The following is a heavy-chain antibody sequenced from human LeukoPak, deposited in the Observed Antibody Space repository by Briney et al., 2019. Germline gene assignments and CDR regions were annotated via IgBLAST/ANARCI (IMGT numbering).Heavy chain of an antibody. V-gene: IGHV1-2*02. D-gene: IGHD2-2*02. Sequence: GGSVKVCCKASGYTFTGYEMHCRRQAPGQKLEWMGWINPNSGGTNYAQKFQGRVTMTRDTSISTAYMELSRLRSDDTAVYYCARVGCSSTSCYKGNWFDPWGQGTLVTVSS. CDR3: ARVGCSSTSCYKGNWFDP. CDR1: GYTFTGYE. J-gene: IGHJ5*02. CDR2: INPNSGGT.